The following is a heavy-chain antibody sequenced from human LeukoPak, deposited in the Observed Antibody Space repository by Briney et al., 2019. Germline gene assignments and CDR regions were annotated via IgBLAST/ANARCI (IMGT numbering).Heavy chain of an antibody. CDR2: IWYDGSNK. J-gene: IGHJ4*02. V-gene: IGHV3-33*01. Sequence: PGGSLRLSCAASGFTFSSYDIHWVRQAPGKGLEWVAVIWYDGSNKYYADSVKGRFTISRDNSKNTLCLQMNSLRAEDTAVYYCARSIAAALSDYWGQGTLVTVSS. D-gene: IGHD6-13*01. CDR1: GFTFSSYD. CDR3: ARSIAAALSDY.